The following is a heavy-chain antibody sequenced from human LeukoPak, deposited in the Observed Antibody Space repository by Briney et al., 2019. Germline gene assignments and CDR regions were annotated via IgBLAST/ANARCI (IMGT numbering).Heavy chain of an antibody. CDR2: ISGSGDDP. CDR3: AKQFVDI. J-gene: IGHJ5*02. CDR1: GFTFSSYA. D-gene: IGHD5-24*01. Sequence: GGSLRLSCEASGFTFSSYAMNWVRQAPGKGLGWVSSISGSGDDPSYADSVKGRFTISRDNSRNTLYLQMNSLRAEDTAVYYCAKQFVDIWGQGTLVTVSS. V-gene: IGHV3-23*01.